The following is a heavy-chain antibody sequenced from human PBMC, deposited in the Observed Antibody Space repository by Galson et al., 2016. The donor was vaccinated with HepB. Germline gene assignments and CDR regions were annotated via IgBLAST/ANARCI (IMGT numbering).Heavy chain of an antibody. CDR3: ARDGVGPTNFDQ. V-gene: IGHV1-2*02. D-gene: IGHD5-24*01. Sequence: SVKVSCKASGYTFTDYFMHWVRQAPGQGLEWVGWIKPKSGATNYAQKFQGRVTMTRDTSFYTTYTTYMEIRGLRTDDTTLYYCARDGVGPTNFDQWGQGTLVTVSS. CDR2: IKPKSGAT. J-gene: IGHJ4*02. CDR1: GYTFTDYF.